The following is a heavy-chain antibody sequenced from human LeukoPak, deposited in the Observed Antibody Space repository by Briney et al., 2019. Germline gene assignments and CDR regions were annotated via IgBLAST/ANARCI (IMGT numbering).Heavy chain of an antibody. Sequence: PGGSLRLSCAASGFIFSSYEMNWVRQAPGKGLEWSSYISISGNSIYYADSVKGRFTISRDNAKNSLYLQMNSLRAEDTAVYYCARGGSSGYNYNAFDIWGQGTMVTVSS. V-gene: IGHV3-48*03. J-gene: IGHJ3*02. D-gene: IGHD3-22*01. CDR3: ARGGSSGYNYNAFDI. CDR1: GFIFSSYE. CDR2: ISISGNSI.